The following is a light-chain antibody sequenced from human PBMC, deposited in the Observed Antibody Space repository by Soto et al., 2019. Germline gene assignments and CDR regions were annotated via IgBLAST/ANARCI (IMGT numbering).Light chain of an antibody. CDR2: GAS. CDR3: QQYNNWPPWT. V-gene: IGKV3-15*01. J-gene: IGKJ1*01. CDR1: QSVSSN. Sequence: EIVMTQSPVTLSASPGERATLSCRASQSVSSNLAWYQQKTGQAPRLLIYGASTRATGIPARFSGSGSGTEFTLTISRLQSEDFAVYYCQQYNNWPPWTVGQGTQVEIK.